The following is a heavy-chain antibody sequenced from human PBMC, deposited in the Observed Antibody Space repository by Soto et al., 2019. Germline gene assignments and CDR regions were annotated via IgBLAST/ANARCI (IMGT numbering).Heavy chain of an antibody. J-gene: IGHJ5*02. V-gene: IGHV4-4*07. D-gene: IGHD6-13*01. CDR3: VASLAASGLNWLDP. Sequence: SETLSLTCIVSGGSISEKYWNWVRQPPGKGLEWIGLIFSNGHTDYNPSLKSRVTMSVDASKNQFSLRLTSMTAADTAVYYCVASLAASGLNWLDPWGRGTLVTVS. CDR2: IFSNGHT. CDR1: GGSISEKY.